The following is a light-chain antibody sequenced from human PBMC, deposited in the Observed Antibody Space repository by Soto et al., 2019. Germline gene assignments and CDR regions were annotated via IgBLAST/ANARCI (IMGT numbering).Light chain of an antibody. J-gene: IGKJ1*01. CDR1: QSVSSNY. V-gene: IGKV3-20*01. Sequence: ENVLTQSPGTLSLSPGERATLSCRASQSVSSNYLAWYQKKPGQAPRLLLHDANIRATAISSRFSGSGSGTDLTVNISGLEPEDFAVYFCHEYCGPPALGQGTTVEV. CDR3: HEYCGPPA. CDR2: DAN.